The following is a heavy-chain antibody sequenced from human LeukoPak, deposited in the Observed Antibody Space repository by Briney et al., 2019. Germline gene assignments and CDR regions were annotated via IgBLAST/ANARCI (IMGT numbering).Heavy chain of an antibody. Sequence: ASVKVSCKVSGYTLTELSMHWVRQAPGKGLEWMGGFDPEDGETIYAQKFQGRVTMTEDTSTDTAYMELSSLRSEDTAVCYCATDQSIRGGGDGAFDIWGQGTMVTVSS. D-gene: IGHD3-16*01. CDR3: ATDQSIRGGGDGAFDI. CDR1: GYTLTELS. J-gene: IGHJ3*02. V-gene: IGHV1-24*01. CDR2: FDPEDGET.